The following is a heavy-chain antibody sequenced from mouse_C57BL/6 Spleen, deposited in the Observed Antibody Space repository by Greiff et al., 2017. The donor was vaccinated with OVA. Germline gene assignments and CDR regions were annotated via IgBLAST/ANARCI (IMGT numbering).Heavy chain of an antibody. Sequence: QVQLKESGAELVKPGASVKLSCKASGYTFTSYWMQWVKQRPGQGLEWIGEIDPSDSYTNYNQKFKGKATLTVDTSSSTAYMQLSSLTSEDSAVYYCARRDYWGQGTSVTVSS. V-gene: IGHV1-50*01. CDR2: IDPSDSYT. J-gene: IGHJ4*01. CDR1: GYTFTSYW. CDR3: ARRDY.